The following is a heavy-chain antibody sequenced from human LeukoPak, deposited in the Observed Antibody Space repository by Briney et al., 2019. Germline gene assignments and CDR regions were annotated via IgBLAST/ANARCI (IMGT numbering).Heavy chain of an antibody. V-gene: IGHV3-48*01. CDR3: AKNPLVSGTIYFDS. D-gene: IGHD6-19*01. CDR1: GFTFSSYS. Sequence: PGGSLRLSCAASGFTFSSYSMNWVRQAPGKGLEWVSYISSSGSTIYYADSVKGRFTISRDNSKSTLYLEMNSLRAEDTAIYYCAKNPLVSGTIYFDSWGQGTLLTVSS. CDR2: ISSSGSTI. J-gene: IGHJ4*02.